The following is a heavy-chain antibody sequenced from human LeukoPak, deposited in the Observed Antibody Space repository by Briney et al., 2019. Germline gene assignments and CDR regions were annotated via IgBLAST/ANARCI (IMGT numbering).Heavy chain of an antibody. V-gene: IGHV3-48*01. J-gene: IGHJ3*02. Sequence: GGSLRLFCAASGFTFSSYSMNWVRQAPGKGLEWVSHITTTSNIYGADSVKGRFTISRDNAKNSLYLQMNSLRADDTAVYYCARDKDYAIDNWGQGTMVTVSS. D-gene: IGHD2-15*01. CDR2: ITTTSNI. CDR3: ARDKDYAIDN. CDR1: GFTFSSYS.